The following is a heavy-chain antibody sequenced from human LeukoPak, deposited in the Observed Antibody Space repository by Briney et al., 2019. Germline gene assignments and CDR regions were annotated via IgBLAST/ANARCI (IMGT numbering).Heavy chain of an antibody. Sequence: SATLSLTCAVSGGSFSGYYWNWIRQPPGKGLEWIGEINHSGSTKYNPSLKSRITISVDTSMNQFSLKLSSVTAADTAVYYCARRGDIVVVPTTLDGHDYWGQGTLVTVSS. V-gene: IGHV4-34*01. CDR2: INHSGST. J-gene: IGHJ4*02. CDR3: ARRGDIVVVPTTLDGHDY. CDR1: GGSFSGYY. D-gene: IGHD2-2*01.